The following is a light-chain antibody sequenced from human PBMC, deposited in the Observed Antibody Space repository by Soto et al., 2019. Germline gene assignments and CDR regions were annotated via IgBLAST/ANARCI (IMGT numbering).Light chain of an antibody. CDR3: QQYGISPVT. V-gene: IGKV3-20*01. CDR2: GAS. CDR1: QSVSSNY. Sequence: EIVLTQSPGTLSLSPGGRATLSCRASQSVSSNYLAWYQQKPGQAPRLLIYGASSRATGIPDRFSGRGSGTDFTLTISRLEPEDIAVYYCQQYGISPVTFGLGTKV. J-gene: IGKJ1*01.